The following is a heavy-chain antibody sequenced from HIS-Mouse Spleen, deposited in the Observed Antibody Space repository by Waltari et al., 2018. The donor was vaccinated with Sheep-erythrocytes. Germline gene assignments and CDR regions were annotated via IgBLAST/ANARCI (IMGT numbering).Heavy chain of an antibody. CDR3: AKDPANWDAFDI. V-gene: IGHV3-30*18. J-gene: IGHJ3*02. CDR1: GFTFSSYG. CDR2: ISYDGSNK. D-gene: IGHD7-27*01. Sequence: AASGFTFSSYGMHWVRQAPGKGLEWVAVISYDGSNKYYADSVKGRFTISRDNSKNTLYLQMNSLRAEDTAVYYCAKDPANWDAFDIWGQGTMV.